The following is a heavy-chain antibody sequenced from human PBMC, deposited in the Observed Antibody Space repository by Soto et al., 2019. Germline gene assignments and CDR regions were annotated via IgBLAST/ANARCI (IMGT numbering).Heavy chain of an antibody. CDR1: GGTFSSYA. V-gene: IGHV1-69*13. Sequence: ASVKVSCKASGGTFSSYAISWVRQAPGQGLEWMGGIIPIFGTANYAQKFQGRVTITADESTSTAYMELSSLRSEDTAVYYCARDAVGATSSSWFDPWGQGTLVTVSS. J-gene: IGHJ5*02. D-gene: IGHD1-26*01. CDR2: IIPIFGTA. CDR3: ARDAVGATSSSWFDP.